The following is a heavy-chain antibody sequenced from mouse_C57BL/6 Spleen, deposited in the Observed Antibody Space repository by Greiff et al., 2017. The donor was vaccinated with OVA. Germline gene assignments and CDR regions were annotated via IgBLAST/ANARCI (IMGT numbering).Heavy chain of an antibody. Sequence: VQGVESGPGLVAPSQSLSITCTVSGFSLTSYGVSWVRQPPGKGLEWLGVIWGDGSTNYHSAPISRLSISKDNSKSQVFIKLSSLQTDGTATYYCDKASYDGYPLGWDYWGQGTTLTVSS. D-gene: IGHD2-3*01. CDR2: IWGDGST. CDR3: DKASYDGYPLGWDY. J-gene: IGHJ2*01. V-gene: IGHV2-3*01. CDR1: GFSLTSYG.